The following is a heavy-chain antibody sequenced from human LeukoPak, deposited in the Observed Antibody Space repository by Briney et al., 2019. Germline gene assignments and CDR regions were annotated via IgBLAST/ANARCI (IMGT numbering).Heavy chain of an antibody. CDR3: AGLPAYYYDTSGFYFDY. J-gene: IGHJ4*02. V-gene: IGHV3-66*04. CDR1: GFTVSSNY. Sequence: HAGGSLRLSCAASGFTVSSNYMSWVRQAPGKGLEWVSVIYSGGSRYYADSVKGRFTISRDNSKNTLYLQTNSLRAEDTAVYYCAGLPAYYYDTSGFYFDYWGQGTLVTVSS. CDR2: IYSGGSR. D-gene: IGHD3-22*01.